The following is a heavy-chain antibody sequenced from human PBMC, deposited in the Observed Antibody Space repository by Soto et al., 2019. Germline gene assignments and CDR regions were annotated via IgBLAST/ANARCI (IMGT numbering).Heavy chain of an antibody. J-gene: IGHJ3*02. Sequence: SVKVSFKASGFTFTSSAMQWVRQARGQRLEWIGWIVVGSGNTNYAQKLQERVTITRDMSTSTAYMELSSLRSEDTAVYYCAAGGHSSVKDAFDIWGQGTMVTVSS. CDR3: AAGGHSSVKDAFDI. CDR1: GFTFTSSA. CDR2: IVVGSGNT. D-gene: IGHD3-22*01. V-gene: IGHV1-58*02.